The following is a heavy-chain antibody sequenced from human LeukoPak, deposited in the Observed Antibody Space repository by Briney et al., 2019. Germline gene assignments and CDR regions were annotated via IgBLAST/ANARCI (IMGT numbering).Heavy chain of an antibody. V-gene: IGHV3-48*03. J-gene: IGHJ4*02. D-gene: IGHD3-10*01. CDR3: ARDPGQSYFDY. CDR1: GFTFSSYE. CDR2: ISSSGSTI. Sequence: GGSLRLSCAASGFTFSSYEMNWVRQAPGKGLEWVSYISSSGSTIYYADSVKGRFTISRDNAKNSLYLQMNSLRAEDTAVYYCARDPGQSYFDYWGQETLVTVSS.